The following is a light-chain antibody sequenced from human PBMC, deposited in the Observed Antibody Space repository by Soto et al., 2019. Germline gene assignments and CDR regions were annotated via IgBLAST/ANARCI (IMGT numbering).Light chain of an antibody. CDR3: QQLNSYPLT. J-gene: IGKJ4*02. Sequence: IQLTQSPSSLSASVGDRVTITCRASQGISSYLAWYQHKPGKAPKLLIYAASTLQSGVPSRFSGRGSGTAVTLTISSLQPEDFATYYCQQLNSYPLTVGGGTKVEIK. CDR1: QGISSY. CDR2: AAS. V-gene: IGKV1-9*01.